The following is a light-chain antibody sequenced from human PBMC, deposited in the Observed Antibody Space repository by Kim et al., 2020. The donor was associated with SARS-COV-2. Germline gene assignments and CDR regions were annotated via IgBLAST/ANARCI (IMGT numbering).Light chain of an antibody. CDR1: QDIANS. CDR3: QKCDSTPCT. CDR2: AAS. J-gene: IGKJ1*01. V-gene: IGKV1-27*01. Sequence: SVGYRATFTHRGSQDIANSSSGFQLKPGQPPNLLIFAASALQPGVPSRFGGGESGTDFTLTVTSLQPEDVATYYCQKCDSTPCTFGQGTKVEI.